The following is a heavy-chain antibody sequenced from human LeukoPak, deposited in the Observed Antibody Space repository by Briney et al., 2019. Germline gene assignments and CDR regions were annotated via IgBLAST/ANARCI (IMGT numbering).Heavy chain of an antibody. V-gene: IGHV3-7*03. Sequence: GGSLRLSCAASGFTFSVYWMSWVRQAPGKGLEWVANIKEDGSEKHYVDSVKGRFTISRDNAQKSLYLQMNSLRAEDTAVYYCASGLELDYWGQGTLVTVSS. J-gene: IGHJ4*02. CDR1: GFTFSVYW. CDR3: ASGLELDY. CDR2: IKEDGSEK.